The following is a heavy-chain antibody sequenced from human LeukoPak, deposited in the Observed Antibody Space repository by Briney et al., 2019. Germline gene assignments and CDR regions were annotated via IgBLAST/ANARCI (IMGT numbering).Heavy chain of an antibody. Sequence: PGGSLRLSCAASGFTFSSYAMHWVRQAPGKGLEWVAVISYDGSNKYCADSVKGRFTISRDNSKNTLYLQMNSLRAEDTAVYYCARDSVQQWLVRGPDYWGQGTLVTVSS. CDR1: GFTFSSYA. J-gene: IGHJ4*02. V-gene: IGHV3-30-3*01. CDR2: ISYDGSNK. CDR3: ARDSVQQWLVRGPDY. D-gene: IGHD6-19*01.